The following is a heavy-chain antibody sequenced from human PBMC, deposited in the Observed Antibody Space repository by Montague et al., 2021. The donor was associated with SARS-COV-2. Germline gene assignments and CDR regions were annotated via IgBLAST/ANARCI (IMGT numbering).Heavy chain of an antibody. CDR1: GGSCGGPY. CDR2: MNPSGRT. Sequence: SETLSLTCAVSGGSCGGPYWSWINQTPGKRSEWIWEMNPSGRTHYNLSLKSRVTISIDTSKNQFSLKLSSVTAADTAVYYCARGSGWYKFWYFELWGRGTLVTVTS. J-gene: IGHJ2*01. CDR3: ARGSGWYKFWYFEL. V-gene: IGHV4-34*01. D-gene: IGHD6-19*01.